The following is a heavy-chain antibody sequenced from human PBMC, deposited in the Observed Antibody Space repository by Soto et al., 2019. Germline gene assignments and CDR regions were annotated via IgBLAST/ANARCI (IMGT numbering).Heavy chain of an antibody. J-gene: IGHJ3*02. D-gene: IGHD3-10*01. CDR2: ISAYNGNT. V-gene: IGHV1-18*04. Sequence: QVPLVQSGAEVKKPGASVKVSCKASGYTFTSYGISWVRQAPGQGLEWMGWISAYNGNTNYAQKLQGRVTMTTDTSTSTAYMERRSLRSDDTAVYYCARGYYYGSGSYYSLAFDIWGQGTMVTVSS. CDR1: GYTFTSYG. CDR3: ARGYYYGSGSYYSLAFDI.